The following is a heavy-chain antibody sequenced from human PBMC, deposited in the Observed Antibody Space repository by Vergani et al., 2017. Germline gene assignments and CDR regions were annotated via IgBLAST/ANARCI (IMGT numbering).Heavy chain of an antibody. J-gene: IGHJ6*03. D-gene: IGHD6-25*01. Sequence: QVQLQESGPGVVKPSQTLSLTCAVSGRSISSGDHCWTWIRQRPGKGLEWIGYIFYSGTTYDNPSLRSRLTISVDTSQNQFSLKLRSGTAADTAVYYCARVDTQVPATSHFYYMDVWGKGTTVVVSS. V-gene: IGHV4-31*11. CDR2: IFYSGTT. CDR3: ARVDTQVPATSHFYYMDV. CDR1: GRSISSGDHC.